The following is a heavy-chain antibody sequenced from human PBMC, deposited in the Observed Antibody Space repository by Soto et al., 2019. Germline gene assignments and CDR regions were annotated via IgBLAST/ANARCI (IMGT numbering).Heavy chain of an antibody. J-gene: IGHJ5*02. V-gene: IGHV3-15*01. CDR2: IKSETDGGTT. CDR3: TTAPRVYFGPSDP. CDR1: EFSVGNAW. Sequence: EVQLVESGGGLVKPGGSLRLSCAASEFSVGNAWMRWVRQAPGKGLEWVGRIKSETDGGTTDYAAPVKGRFTISRDDSKNTLYLQMNSLKTEDTAVYYCTTAPRVYFGPSDPWGQGTLVTVSS. D-gene: IGHD2-8*01.